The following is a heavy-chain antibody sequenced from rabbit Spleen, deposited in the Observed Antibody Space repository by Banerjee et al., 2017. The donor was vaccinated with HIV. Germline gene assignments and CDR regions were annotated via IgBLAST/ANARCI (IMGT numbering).Heavy chain of an antibody. J-gene: IGHJ6*01. D-gene: IGHD8-1*01. Sequence: QSLEESGGDLVKPGASLTLPCTASGVSFSSNYYMCWVRQAPGKGLEWIACIDTGSSDFTYFASWAKGRFTCSKTSSTTVTLQMTSLTAADTATYFCARDTGSSFSSYGMDLWGPGTLVTVS. V-gene: IGHV1S40*01. CDR2: IDTGSSDFT. CDR1: GVSFSSNYY. CDR3: ARDTGSSFSSYGMDL.